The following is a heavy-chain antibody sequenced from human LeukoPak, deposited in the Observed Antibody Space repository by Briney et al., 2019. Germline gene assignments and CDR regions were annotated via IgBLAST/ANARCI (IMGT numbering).Heavy chain of an antibody. J-gene: IGHJ4*02. CDR3: ARASDVGFDY. Sequence: SETLSLTCSVSGDSITSSNYYWGWIRQPPGKGLEWIGYIYHSGSTYYNPSLKSRITISVDRSKNQFSLKLSSVSAADTAVYYCARASDVGFDYWGQGTLVTVSS. CDR2: IYHSGST. CDR1: GDSITSSNYY. V-gene: IGHV4-39*07. D-gene: IGHD1-26*01.